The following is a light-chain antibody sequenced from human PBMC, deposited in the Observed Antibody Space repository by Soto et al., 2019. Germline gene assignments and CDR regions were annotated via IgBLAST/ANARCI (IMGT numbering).Light chain of an antibody. Sequence: EIVLTQSPGTLSLSPGDTAALSCRASQSVSNNYLAWYQQKPGQAPRLLIYGASSRATGIPDRFSGSASGTDFTLTISRLEPEDVAVYYCQQYGTSPRMFGQGTNVELK. CDR3: QQYGTSPRM. J-gene: IGKJ1*01. V-gene: IGKV3-20*01. CDR1: QSVSNNY. CDR2: GAS.